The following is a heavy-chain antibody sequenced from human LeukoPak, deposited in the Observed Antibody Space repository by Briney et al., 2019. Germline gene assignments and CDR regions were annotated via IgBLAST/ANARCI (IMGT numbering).Heavy chain of an antibody. CDR3: ATYNWEYEADY. CDR1: GLTFSNYW. J-gene: IGHJ4*02. D-gene: IGHD1-20*01. V-gene: IGHV3-74*01. Sequence: GGSLRLSCAASGLTFSNYWMYWVRQVPGKGLVWVSRISPDGKDTSHADSVKGRFTISRDNAKNTLYLQMNSLRAEDTAVYYCATYNWEYEADYWGQGTLVTVSS. CDR2: ISPDGKDT.